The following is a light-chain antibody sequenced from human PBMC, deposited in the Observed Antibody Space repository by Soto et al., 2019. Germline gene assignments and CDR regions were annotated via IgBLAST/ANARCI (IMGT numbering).Light chain of an antibody. CDR3: SSYAGSNKYV. Sequence: QSALTQPPSASGSPGQSVTISCTGTSSDVGGYNYVSWYQQHPGKAPKLMIYEVSKRPSGVPDRFSGSKSGNTASLTVSGLKAEDEADYYCSSYAGSNKYVVGTGTKLAVL. CDR2: EVS. CDR1: SSDVGGYNY. J-gene: IGLJ1*01. V-gene: IGLV2-8*01.